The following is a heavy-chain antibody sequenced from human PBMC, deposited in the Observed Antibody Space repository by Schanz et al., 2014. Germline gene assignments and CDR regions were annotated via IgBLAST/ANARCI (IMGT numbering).Heavy chain of an antibody. J-gene: IGHJ4*02. CDR1: GFTFSKYG. D-gene: IGHD1-7*01. V-gene: IGHV3-33*06. CDR2: IWYDGSNK. Sequence: QVQLVESGGGVVQPGRSLRLSCAASGFTFSKYGMHWVRQAPGKGLEWVAVIWYDGSNKDYADSVKGRFTISRDNSKNMLYLQMNSXXXXXTAVYYCAKEETKGSFDYWGQGTLVTVSS. CDR3: AKEETKGSFDY.